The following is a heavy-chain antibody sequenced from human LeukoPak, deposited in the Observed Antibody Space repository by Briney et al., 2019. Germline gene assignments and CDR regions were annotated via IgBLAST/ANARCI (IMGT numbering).Heavy chain of an antibody. CDR3: AREGDPELRSVLNWFDP. V-gene: IGHV1-69*13. J-gene: IGHJ5*02. Sequence: SVKVSCKASGGTFSSYAITWVRQAPGPGLEWMGGIIPLFGTANYAQKFQGRVTITADESTSTAYMELSRLRSDDTAVYYCAREGDPELRSVLNWFDPWGQGTLVTVSS. CDR1: GGTFSSYA. CDR2: IIPLFGTA. D-gene: IGHD5/OR15-5a*01.